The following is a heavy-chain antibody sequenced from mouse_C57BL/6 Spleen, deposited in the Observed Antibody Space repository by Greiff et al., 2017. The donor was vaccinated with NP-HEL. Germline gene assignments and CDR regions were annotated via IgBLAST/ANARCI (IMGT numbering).Heavy chain of an antibody. CDR2: FYPGSGSI. CDR3: ARHEKTTVVATEGYFDY. V-gene: IGHV1-62-2*01. CDR1: GYTFTEYT. J-gene: IGHJ2*01. D-gene: IGHD1-1*01. Sequence: VKLVESGAELVKPGASVKLSCKASGYTFTEYTIHWVKQRSGQGLEWIGWFYPGSGSIKYNEKFKDKATLTADKSSSTVYMELSRLTSEDSAVYFCARHEKTTVVATEGYFDYWGQGTTLTVSS.